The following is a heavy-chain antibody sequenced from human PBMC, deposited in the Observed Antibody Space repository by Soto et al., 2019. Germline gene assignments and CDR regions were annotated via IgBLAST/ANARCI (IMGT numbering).Heavy chain of an antibody. Sequence: GGSLRLSCAASGFTFSSYAMHWVRQAPGKGLEWVAVISYDGSNKYYADSVKGRFTISRDNSKNTLYLQMNSLRAEDTAVYYCARGKYYDFWSGYHYYRLAVWGQGTTVTVSS. CDR2: ISYDGSNK. CDR3: ARGKYYDFWSGYHYYRLAV. J-gene: IGHJ6*02. V-gene: IGHV3-30-3*01. D-gene: IGHD3-3*01. CDR1: GFTFSSYA.